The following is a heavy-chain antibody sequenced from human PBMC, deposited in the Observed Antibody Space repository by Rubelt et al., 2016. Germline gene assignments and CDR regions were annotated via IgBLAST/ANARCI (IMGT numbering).Heavy chain of an antibody. CDR3: AKTGARYYFDY. J-gene: IGHJ4*02. V-gene: IGHV1-2*06. Sequence: QVQLVQSGSELKKPGASVQVSCKASGYTFTSYAMNWVRQAPGQGLEWMGRINPNSGDTNYAQKFQGRVTMARETASSTAYRERSRLRSDDTAGYYCAKTGARYYFDYWGQGTLVTVSA. D-gene: IGHD1-1*01. CDR2: INPNSGDT. CDR1: GYTFTSYA.